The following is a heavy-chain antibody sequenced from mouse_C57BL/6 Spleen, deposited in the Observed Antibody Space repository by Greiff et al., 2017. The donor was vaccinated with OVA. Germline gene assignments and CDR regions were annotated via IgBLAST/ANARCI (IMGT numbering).Heavy chain of an antibody. Sequence: VKVVESGAELARPGASVKLSCKASGYTFTSYGISWVKQRTGQGLEWIGEIYPRSGNTYYNEKFKGKATLTADKSSSTAYMELRSLTSEDSAVYFCASTGTHHYYAMDYWGQGTSVTVSS. V-gene: IGHV1-81*01. CDR3: ASTGTHHYYAMDY. D-gene: IGHD4-1*01. CDR2: IYPRSGNT. J-gene: IGHJ4*01. CDR1: GYTFTSYG.